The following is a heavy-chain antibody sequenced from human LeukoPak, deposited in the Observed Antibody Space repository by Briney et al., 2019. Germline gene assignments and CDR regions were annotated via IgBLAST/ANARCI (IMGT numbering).Heavy chain of an antibody. CDR1: GFTFSSYW. D-gene: IGHD3-3*01. CDR2: INSDGSST. CDR3: AASDDFWSGPSPYYGMDV. Sequence: GGSLRLSCAASGFTFSSYWMHWVRQAPGKGLVWVSRINSDGSSTSYADPVKGRFTISRDNAKNTLYLQMNSLRAEDTAVYYCAASDDFWSGPSPYYGMDVWGQGTTVTVSS. V-gene: IGHV3-74*01. J-gene: IGHJ6*02.